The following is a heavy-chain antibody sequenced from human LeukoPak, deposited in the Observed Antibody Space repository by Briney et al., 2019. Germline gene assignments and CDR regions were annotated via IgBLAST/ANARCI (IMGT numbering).Heavy chain of an antibody. CDR3: ATGTSGSYYVGIVRPIDY. J-gene: IGHJ4*02. CDR2: FDPDDGET. CDR1: GYTLTELP. V-gene: IGHV1-24*01. D-gene: IGHD1-26*01. Sequence: ASVKVSCKVSGYTLTELPIHWVRQAPGKGRECMGGFDPDDGETVYAQMFQGRVTMTEDTSSDTASMELSSLRSEDTAVYYCATGTSGSYYVGIVRPIDYWGQGTLVTVSS.